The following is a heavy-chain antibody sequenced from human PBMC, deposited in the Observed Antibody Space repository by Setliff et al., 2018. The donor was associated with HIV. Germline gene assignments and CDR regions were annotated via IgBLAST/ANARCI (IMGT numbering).Heavy chain of an antibody. D-gene: IGHD3-16*01. CDR3: SRSGVPPYYYSGMEV. V-gene: IGHV1-18*04. Sequence: GSAATVSCKASRYTFPTYGVNWVRQAPGQGLEWMGWINSYNGNTKFAQKFQGRVPMTTYTAPTPAFMELRSLKADDTGIYYGSRSGVPPYYYSGMEVWGQGTTVTVSS. J-gene: IGHJ6*02. CDR2: INSYNGNT. CDR1: RYTFPTYG.